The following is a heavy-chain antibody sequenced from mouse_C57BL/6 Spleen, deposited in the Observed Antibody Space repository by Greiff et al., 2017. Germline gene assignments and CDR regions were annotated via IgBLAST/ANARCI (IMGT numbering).Heavy chain of an antibody. CDR3: TTPYGSSDWYFDV. J-gene: IGHJ1*03. V-gene: IGHV14-1*01. Sequence: VHVKQSGAELVRPGASVKLSCTASGFNIKDYYMHWVKQRPEQGLEWIGRIDPEDGDTEYAPKFQGKATMTADTSSNTAYLQLSSLTSEDTAVYYCTTPYGSSDWYFDVWGTGTTVTVSS. CDR1: GFNIKDYY. D-gene: IGHD1-1*01. CDR2: IDPEDGDT.